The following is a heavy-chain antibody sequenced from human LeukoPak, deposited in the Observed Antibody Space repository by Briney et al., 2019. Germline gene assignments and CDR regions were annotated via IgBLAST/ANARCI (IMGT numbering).Heavy chain of an antibody. J-gene: IGHJ4*02. CDR2: ISGSGGST. D-gene: IGHD6-6*01. CDR3: AKTEASSTAARDRFDY. CDR1: GFTFSSYA. V-gene: IGHV3-23*01. Sequence: GGSLRLSCAASGFTFSSYAMSWVRQAPGKGLEWVSAISGSGGSTYYADSVKGRFTISRDNSKNTLYLQMNSLRAEDTAVYYCAKTEASSTAARDRFDYWGQGTLVTVSS.